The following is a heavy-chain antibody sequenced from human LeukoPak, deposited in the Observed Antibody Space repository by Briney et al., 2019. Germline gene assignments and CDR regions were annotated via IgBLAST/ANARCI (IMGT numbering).Heavy chain of an antibody. D-gene: IGHD6-13*01. CDR3: AREGDSSSWYYYYYMDV. CDR1: GGSFSGYY. Sequence: SETLSLTCAVYGGSFSGYYWSWIRQPPGKGLEWIGEINHSGSTNYNPSLKSRVTISVDTSKNQFSLKLSSVTAADTAVYYCAREGDSSSWYYYYYMDVWGKGTTVTISS. CDR2: INHSGST. J-gene: IGHJ6*03. V-gene: IGHV4-34*01.